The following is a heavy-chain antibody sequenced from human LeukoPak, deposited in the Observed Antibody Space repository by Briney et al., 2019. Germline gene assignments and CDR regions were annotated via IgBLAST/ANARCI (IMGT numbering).Heavy chain of an antibody. CDR3: ARWPSRRPE. V-gene: IGHV1-18*01. Sequence: GASVKGSCKASGYTFTRYGISWVRHAPGQGLEWMGWISAYNGNTNYAQKLQGRVTMTTDTSMRTDYMVLRSLRYDERAVYYCARWPSRRPEWGQGTLVTVSS. CDR2: ISAYNGNT. J-gene: IGHJ4*02. CDR1: GYTFTRYG.